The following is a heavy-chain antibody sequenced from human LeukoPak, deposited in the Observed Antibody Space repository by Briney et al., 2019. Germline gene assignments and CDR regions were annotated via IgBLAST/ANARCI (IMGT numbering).Heavy chain of an antibody. J-gene: IGHJ4*02. CDR1: GYTFTNHY. D-gene: IGHD5-12*01. CDR2: INPNSGGT. V-gene: IGHV1-2*02. Sequence: ASVKVSCKASGYTFTNHYMHWVRQARGQGLEWMGWINPNSGGTNYAQKFQGRVTMTRDTSISTAYMELSRLRSDDTAVYYCARGFSRAGGYDFPPFDYWGRGTLVTVSS. CDR3: ARGFSRAGGYDFPPFDY.